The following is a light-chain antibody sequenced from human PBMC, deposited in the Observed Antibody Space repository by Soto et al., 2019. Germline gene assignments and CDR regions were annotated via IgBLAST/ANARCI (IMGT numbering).Light chain of an antibody. CDR3: NSYTSSRTVV. J-gene: IGLJ2*01. CDR1: SSDVGEYKY. CDR2: EVS. V-gene: IGLV2-14*01. Sequence: QPVLTQPASVSGSPGQSITISCTGSSSDVGEYKYVSWYQQHPGKVPKLMIYEVSNRPSGVSNRFSGSKSGNTASLTIFGLQAEDEADYYCNSYTSSRTVVFGGGTKLTVL.